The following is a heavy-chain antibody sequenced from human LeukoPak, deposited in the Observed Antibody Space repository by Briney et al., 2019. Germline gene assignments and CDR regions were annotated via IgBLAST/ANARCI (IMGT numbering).Heavy chain of an antibody. V-gene: IGHV3-73*01. CDR2: IRSKANSYAT. J-gene: IGHJ3*02. Sequence: GGSLRLSCAASGFTFSGSAMHWVRQASGKGLEWVGRIRSKANSYATAYAASVKGRFTISRVDSKNTAYLQMNSLKTEDTAVYYCTSRPVGYGGKSAFDIWGQGTMVTVSS. CDR3: TSRPVGYGGKSAFDI. D-gene: IGHD1-26*01. CDR1: GFTFSGSA.